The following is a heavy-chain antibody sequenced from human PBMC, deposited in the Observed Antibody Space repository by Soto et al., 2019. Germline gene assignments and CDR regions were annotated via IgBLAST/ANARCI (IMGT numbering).Heavy chain of an antibody. Sequence: QVQLVESGGGVVQPGRSLRLSCAASGLTFSSYGMHWVRQAPGKGLEWVAVIWSDGSNKYYADSVKGRFTISRDNSKNTLYLQMNSLRVEDRAGYYCASAAGAYDNWGQGTLVTVSS. D-gene: IGHD3-22*01. CDR3: ASAAGAYDN. J-gene: IGHJ1*01. CDR1: GLTFSSYG. CDR2: IWSDGSNK. V-gene: IGHV3-33*01.